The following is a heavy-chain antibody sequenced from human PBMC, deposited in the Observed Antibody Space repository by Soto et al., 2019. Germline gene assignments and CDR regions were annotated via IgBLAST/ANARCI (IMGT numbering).Heavy chain of an antibody. CDR1: GYTLTELS. J-gene: IGHJ4*02. D-gene: IGHD4-17*01. V-gene: IGHV1-24*01. Sequence: QVQLVQSGAEVKKPGASVKVSCKVSGYTLTELSMHWVRQAPGKGLEWMGGFDPEDGETIYAQKFQGRVAMTEDTSTDAAYMERSSLGSEDTAVYYCATGIDYGEPGRTAAGFDYWGQGTLGTVSS. CDR3: ATGIDYGEPGRTAAGFDY. CDR2: FDPEDGET.